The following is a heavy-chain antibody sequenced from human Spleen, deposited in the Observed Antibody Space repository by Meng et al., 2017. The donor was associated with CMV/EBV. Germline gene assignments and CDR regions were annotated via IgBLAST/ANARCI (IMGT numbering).Heavy chain of an antibody. V-gene: IGHV4-4*02. CDR1: SNW. CDR3: ARIERRRILKYCGSDCSTTDY. J-gene: IGHJ4*02. D-gene: IGHD2-21*02. Sequence: SNWWTWARQVPGKGLACIGESYHSGSTNYNPSVKSRVTISVDKFKNQFSLKLGSVTAADTAVYYCARIERRRILKYCGSDCSTTDYWGQGTLVTVSS. CDR2: SYHSGST.